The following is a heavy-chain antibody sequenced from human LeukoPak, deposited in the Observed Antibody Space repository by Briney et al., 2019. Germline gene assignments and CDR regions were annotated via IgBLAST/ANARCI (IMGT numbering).Heavy chain of an antibody. D-gene: IGHD3-10*01. Sequence: PSETLSLTCTVSGGSISSSSYYWGWIRQPPGKGLEWIGSLYYSGSTYYNPSLKSRVTISVDTSKNQFSLKLSSVTAADTAVYYCARLRGSGPRYYFDYWGQGTLVTVSS. CDR2: LYYSGST. CDR1: GGSISSSSYY. V-gene: IGHV4-39*01. J-gene: IGHJ4*02. CDR3: ARLRGSGPRYYFDY.